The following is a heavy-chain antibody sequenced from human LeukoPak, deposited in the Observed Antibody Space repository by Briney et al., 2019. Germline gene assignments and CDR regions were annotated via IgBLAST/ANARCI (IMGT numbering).Heavy chain of an antibody. CDR2: ISGSGGST. Sequence: GGSLRLFCAASGFTFSSYAMSWVRQAPGKGLEWVSAISGSGGSTYYADSVKGRFTISRDNSKNTLYLQMNSLRAEDTAVYYCAKAPEYYDILTGYSKNYYFDYWGQGTLVTVSS. D-gene: IGHD3-9*01. CDR3: AKAPEYYDILTGYSKNYYFDY. V-gene: IGHV3-23*01. J-gene: IGHJ4*02. CDR1: GFTFSSYA.